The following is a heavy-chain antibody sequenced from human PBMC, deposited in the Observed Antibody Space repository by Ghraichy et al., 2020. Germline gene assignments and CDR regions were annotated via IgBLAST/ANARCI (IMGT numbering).Heavy chain of an antibody. V-gene: IGHV4-34*01. Sequence: SETLSLTCAVYGGSFSGYYWSWIRQPPGKGLEWIGEINHSGSTNYNPSLKSRVTISVDTSKNQFSLKLSSVTAADAAVYYCARGEQWLVTSYYYYGMDVWGQGTTVTVSS. D-gene: IGHD6-19*01. CDR1: GGSFSGYY. CDR2: INHSGST. J-gene: IGHJ6*02. CDR3: ARGEQWLVTSYYYYGMDV.